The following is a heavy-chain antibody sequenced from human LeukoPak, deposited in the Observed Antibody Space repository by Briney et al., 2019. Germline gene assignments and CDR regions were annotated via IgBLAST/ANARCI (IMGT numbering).Heavy chain of an antibody. D-gene: IGHD6-13*01. V-gene: IGHV3-7*01. CDR1: GFIFSSYW. CDR2: IKQDGSEK. J-gene: IGHJ4*02. Sequence: GGSLRLSCAASGFIFSSYWMSWVRQAPGKGLEWVANIKQDGSEKYYVNSVKGRFTISRDNAKNSLYLQMNSLRAEDTAVYYCARAAAAGKSGVYYWGQGTLVTVSS. CDR3: ARAAAAGKSGVYY.